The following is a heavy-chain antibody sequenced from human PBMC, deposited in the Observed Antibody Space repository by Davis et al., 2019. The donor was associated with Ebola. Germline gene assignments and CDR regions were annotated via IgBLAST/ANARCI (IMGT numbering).Heavy chain of an antibody. V-gene: IGHV1-3*01. D-gene: IGHD2-15*01. CDR3: ASTAYCSGGSCYWNWFDP. Sequence: AASVKVSCKASGYTFTSYAMHWVRQAPGQRLEWMGWINAGNGNTKYSQKFQGRVTITRDTSASTAYMELSSLRSEDTAVYYSASTAYCSGGSCYWNWFDPWGQGTLVTVSS. CDR1: GYTFTSYA. J-gene: IGHJ5*02. CDR2: INAGNGNT.